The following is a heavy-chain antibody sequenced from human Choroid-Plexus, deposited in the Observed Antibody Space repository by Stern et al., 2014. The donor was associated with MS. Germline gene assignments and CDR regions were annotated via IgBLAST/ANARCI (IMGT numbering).Heavy chain of an antibody. CDR1: GYIFTGYY. CDR2: INPNTGGP. J-gene: IGHJ6*04. D-gene: IGHD3-3*01. CDR3: ARDQRGITIFGVVTDYYYLGMDV. Sequence: QVQLGQSGAEVKKPGASVKVSCKTSGYIFTGYYIHWVRQAPGQGLEWMAWINPNTGGPKYAQKFQGRVTMSRATSISTAYVELSSLTSDDTAVYYCARDQRGITIFGVVTDYYYLGMDVWGKGTTVTVSS. V-gene: IGHV1-2*02.